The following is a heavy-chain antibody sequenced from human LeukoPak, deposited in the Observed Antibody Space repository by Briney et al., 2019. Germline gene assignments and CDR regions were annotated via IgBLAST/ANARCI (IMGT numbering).Heavy chain of an antibody. D-gene: IGHD3-22*01. Sequence: GGSLRLSCAASGFTFSSYGMHWVRQAPGKGLGWVAVIWYDGSNKYYADSVKGRFTISRDNSKNTLYLQMNSLRAEDTAVYYCTSYSSLNRREFQFWGQGTLLTVSS. CDR1: GFTFSSYG. CDR2: IWYDGSNK. V-gene: IGHV3-33*01. CDR3: TSYSSLNRREFQF. J-gene: IGHJ1*01.